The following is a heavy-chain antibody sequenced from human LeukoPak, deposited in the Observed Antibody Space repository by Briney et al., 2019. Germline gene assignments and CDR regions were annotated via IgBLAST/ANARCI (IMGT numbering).Heavy chain of an antibody. CDR1: GFTFSSHW. J-gene: IGHJ2*01. D-gene: IGHD7-27*01. CDR2: INTDESKI. CDR3: AREAVGTGDWYFDL. V-gene: IGHV3-74*01. Sequence: GGSLRLSCAASGFTFSSHWMHWVRQTPGKGLVWVSRINTDESKINHADSVKGRFTISRDNAKNMLYLQMNSLRVEDTAVYYCAREAVGTGDWYFDLWGRGTLVIVSP.